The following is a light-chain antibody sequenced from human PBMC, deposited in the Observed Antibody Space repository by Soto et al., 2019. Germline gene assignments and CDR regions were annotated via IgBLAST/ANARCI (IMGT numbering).Light chain of an antibody. V-gene: IGKV1-5*03. J-gene: IGKJ1*01. CDR1: QSVTSW. CDR3: QQYNSFWT. Sequence: GDRVTLTCRASQSVTSWLAWYQQKPGKAPKLLVYKASTLESGVPSRFSGSGSGTEFTLTISSLQPDYFATYYCQQYNSFWTFGQGTKVDIK. CDR2: KAS.